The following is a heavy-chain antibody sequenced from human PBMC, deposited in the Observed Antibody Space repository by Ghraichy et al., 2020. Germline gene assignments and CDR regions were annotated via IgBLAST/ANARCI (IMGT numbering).Heavy chain of an antibody. V-gene: IGHV1-8*01. CDR1: GYTFTSYD. Sequence: ASVKVSCKASGYTFTSYDINWVRQATGQGLEWMGWMNPNSGNTGYAQKFQGRVTMTRNTSISTAYMELSSLRSEDTAVYYCARGPYLNHDYGDYYFDYWGQGTLVTVSS. D-gene: IGHD4-17*01. CDR2: MNPNSGNT. J-gene: IGHJ4*02. CDR3: ARGPYLNHDYGDYYFDY.